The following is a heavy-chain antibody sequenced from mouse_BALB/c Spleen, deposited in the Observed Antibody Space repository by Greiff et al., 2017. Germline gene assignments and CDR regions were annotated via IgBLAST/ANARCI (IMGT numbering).Heavy chain of an antibody. J-gene: IGHJ4*01. CDR2: IYPSDSYT. D-gene: IGHD2-3*01. V-gene: IGHV1-69*02. CDR1: GYTFTDYY. Sequence: VQLQQSGAELARPGASVKLSCKASGYTFTDYYINWVKQRPGQGLEWIGNIYPSDSYTNYNQKFKDKATLTVDKSSSTAYMQLSSPTSEDSAVYYCTRGGLLGRYAMDYWGQGTSVTVSS. CDR3: TRGGLLGRYAMDY.